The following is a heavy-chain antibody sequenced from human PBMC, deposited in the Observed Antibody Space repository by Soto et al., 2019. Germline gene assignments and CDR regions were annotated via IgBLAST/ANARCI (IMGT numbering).Heavy chain of an antibody. CDR1: GGSISSYY. CDR3: ARIGGAGYCSSTSCYDAFDI. V-gene: IGHV4-59*01. Sequence: PETLSLTCTVSGGSISSYYWSWIRQPPGKGLEWIGYIYYSGSTNYNPSLKSRVTISVDTSKNQFSLKLSSVTAADTAVYYCARIGGAGYCSSTSCYDAFDIWGQGTMVTVSS. D-gene: IGHD2-2*03. J-gene: IGHJ3*02. CDR2: IYYSGST.